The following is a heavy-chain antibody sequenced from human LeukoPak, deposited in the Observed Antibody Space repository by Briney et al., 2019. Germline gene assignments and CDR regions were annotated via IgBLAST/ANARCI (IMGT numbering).Heavy chain of an antibody. V-gene: IGHV3-21*01. D-gene: IGHD1-26*01. J-gene: IGHJ4*02. CDR1: GFTFSSYS. CDR2: ISTSSSYI. CDR3: ARDDGSYSRSPGFDY. Sequence: GGSLRLSCAASGFTFSSYSMNWVRQAPGKGLEWVSSISTSSSYIYYADSLKGRFTISRDNAKNSLYLQMDSLRAEDTAVYYCARDDGSYSRSPGFDYWGQGTLVTVSS.